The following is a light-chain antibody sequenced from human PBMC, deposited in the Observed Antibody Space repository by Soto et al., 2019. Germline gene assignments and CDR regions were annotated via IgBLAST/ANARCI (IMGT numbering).Light chain of an antibody. CDR1: QSISSY. V-gene: IGKV1-39*01. CDR3: QKSYSTPWT. J-gene: IGKJ1*01. CDR2: AAS. Sequence: DIQMTQSPSSLSASVGDRVTITCRASQSISSYLNWYQQKPGKAPKLLIYAASSLQSAVPSRFSGSGSATDFTLTISSLQPEDFATYYCQKSYSTPWTFGQGTKVEIK.